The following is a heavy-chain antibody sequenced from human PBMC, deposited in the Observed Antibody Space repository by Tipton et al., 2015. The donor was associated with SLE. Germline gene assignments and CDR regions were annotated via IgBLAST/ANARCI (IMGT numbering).Heavy chain of an antibody. CDR3: ARVGLLGPDAFDI. D-gene: IGHD1-26*01. J-gene: IGHJ3*02. CDR1: GGSISSYY. CDR2: IYTNENT. Sequence: TLSLTCTVSGGSISSYYWSWIRQPAGGGLEWIGRIYTNENTNYNPSLKSRVTMSVDTSKNHFSLKLTSVTAADTAVYYCARVGLLGPDAFDIWGQGTMVTVSS. V-gene: IGHV4-4*07.